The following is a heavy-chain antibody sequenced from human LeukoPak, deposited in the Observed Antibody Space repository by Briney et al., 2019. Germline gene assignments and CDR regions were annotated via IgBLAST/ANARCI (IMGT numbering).Heavy chain of an antibody. V-gene: IGHV3-53*01. CDR1: GFIVSSNF. CDR3: ARGGLVLRYFDWSLGPMDAFDI. CDR2: FNPSSGST. D-gene: IGHD3-9*01. J-gene: IGHJ3*02. Sequence: PGGSLRLSCAASGFIVSSNFMAWVRQAPGKGLEWVSSFNPSSGSTYYADSVKGRFTISEDKSKNTLYLQMNSLRAEDTAVYYCARGGLVLRYFDWSLGPMDAFDIWGQGTMVTVSS.